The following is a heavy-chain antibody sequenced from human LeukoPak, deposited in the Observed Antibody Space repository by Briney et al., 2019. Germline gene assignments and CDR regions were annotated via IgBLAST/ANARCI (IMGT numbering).Heavy chain of an antibody. CDR3: ARAPITMIVAGGGWFDP. CDR2: IYTSGGT. CDR1: GGSISSGSYY. Sequence: SQTLSLTCTVSGGSISSGSYYWSWIRQPAGKGLEWIGRIYTSGGTNYNPSLKSRVTISVDTSKNQFSLKLSSVTAADTAVYYCARAPITMIVAGGGWFDPWGQGTLVTVSS. J-gene: IGHJ5*02. V-gene: IGHV4-61*02. D-gene: IGHD3-22*01.